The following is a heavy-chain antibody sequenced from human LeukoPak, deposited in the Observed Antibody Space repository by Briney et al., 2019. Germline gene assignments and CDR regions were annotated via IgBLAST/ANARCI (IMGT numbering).Heavy chain of an antibody. D-gene: IGHD1-26*01. V-gene: IGHV3-30*19. J-gene: IGHJ3*02. CDR1: GFTFSSYG. Sequence: GGSLRLSCAASGFTFSSYGMHWVRQAPGKGLEWVAVISYDGSNKYYADSVKGRFTISRDNSKNTLYLQMNSLRAEDTAVYYCARTWEPGAFDIWGQGTMVTVSS. CDR3: ARTWEPGAFDI. CDR2: ISYDGSNK.